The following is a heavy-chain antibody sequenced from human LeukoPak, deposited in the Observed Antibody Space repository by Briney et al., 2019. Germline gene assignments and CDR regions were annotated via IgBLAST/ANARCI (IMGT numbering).Heavy chain of an antibody. D-gene: IGHD6-6*01. CDR2: INHSGGT. CDR3: ARPPRSYSSSSRYYYYYMDV. V-gene: IGHV4-34*01. J-gene: IGHJ6*03. CDR1: GGSFSGYY. Sequence: SETLSLTCAVYGGSFSGYYWSWMRQPPGKGLEWIGEINHSGGTNYNPSLKSRVTISVDTSKNQFSLKLSPVTAADTAVYYCARPPRSYSSSSRYYYYYMDVWGKGTTVTVSS.